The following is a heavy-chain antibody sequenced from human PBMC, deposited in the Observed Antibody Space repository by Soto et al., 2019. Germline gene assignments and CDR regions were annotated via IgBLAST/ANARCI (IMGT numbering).Heavy chain of an antibody. CDR3: ARDLSGWSITPPPIDY. V-gene: IGHV1-18*01. D-gene: IGHD6-19*01. CDR1: GYTFTSYG. CDR2: ISAYNGNT. J-gene: IGHJ4*02. Sequence: QVQLVQSGAEVKKPGASVKVSCKASGYTFTSYGISWVRQAPGQGLEWMGWISAYNGNTNYAQKLQGRVTMTTDTSTSTAHMELRSLRSDDTAVYYCARDLSGWSITPPPIDYWGQGTLVTVSS.